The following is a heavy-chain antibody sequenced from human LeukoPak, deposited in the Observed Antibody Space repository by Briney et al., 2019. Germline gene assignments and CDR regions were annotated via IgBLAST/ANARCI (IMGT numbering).Heavy chain of an antibody. CDR1: GGSISSYY. Sequence: PSETLSLTCTVSGGSISSYYWSWLRQPPGKGLEWIGYIYYSGSTNYNPSLKSRVTISVDTSKNQFSLKLSSVTAADTAVYYCARHLLGGDYLWGSYRAPFDYWGQGTLVTVSS. J-gene: IGHJ4*02. V-gene: IGHV4-59*01. CDR2: IYYSGST. CDR3: ARHLLGGDYLWGSYRAPFDY. D-gene: IGHD3-16*02.